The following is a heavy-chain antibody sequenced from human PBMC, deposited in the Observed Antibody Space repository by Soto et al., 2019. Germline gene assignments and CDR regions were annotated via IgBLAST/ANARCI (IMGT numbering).Heavy chain of an antibody. J-gene: IGHJ4*02. CDR2: ISASGGST. CDR1: GFTFNNCA. D-gene: IGHD3-16*01. V-gene: IGHV3-23*01. CDR3: VKTRLAGGFDY. Sequence: EVQLLDSGGGLVQPGGSLRLSCAASGFTFNNCAMSWVRQAPGKGLEWVSSISASGGSTNYADSVKGRFTISRDNSENTVYLQMNSLRAEDTAVYYCVKTRLAGGFDYWGQGSLVTVSS.